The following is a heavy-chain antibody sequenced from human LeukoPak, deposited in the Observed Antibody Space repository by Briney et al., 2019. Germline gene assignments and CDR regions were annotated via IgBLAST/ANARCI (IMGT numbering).Heavy chain of an antibody. J-gene: IGHJ4*02. D-gene: IGHD2/OR15-2a*01. Sequence: TGGSLRLSCAASGFAFNTYSMNWVRQAPGKGLEWVSFIFSSSTYIYYTDSVKGRFTISRDNARNSLYLQMDNLRAEDTGVYYCARDFYDGFALDYWGQGTLVTVSS. CDR3: ARDFYDGFALDY. CDR2: IFSSSTYI. V-gene: IGHV3-21*03. CDR1: GFAFNTYS.